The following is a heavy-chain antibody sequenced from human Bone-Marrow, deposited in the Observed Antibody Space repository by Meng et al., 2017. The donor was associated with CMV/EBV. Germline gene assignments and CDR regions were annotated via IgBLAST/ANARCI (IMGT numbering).Heavy chain of an antibody. V-gene: IGHV4-61*01. D-gene: IGHD2/OR15-2a*01. CDR1: GGSVSSNNYY. Sequence: GSLRLSCTVSGGSVSSNNYYWSWIRQPPGKGLEWIGYIYYTGGTNYNPSLKSRVTISIDTSKNQFSLKLSSVTAADTAVYYCARTEGGMGGNRYFDYWGQGTRVTVSS. J-gene: IGHJ4*02. CDR3: ARTEGGMGGNRYFDY. CDR2: IYYTGGT.